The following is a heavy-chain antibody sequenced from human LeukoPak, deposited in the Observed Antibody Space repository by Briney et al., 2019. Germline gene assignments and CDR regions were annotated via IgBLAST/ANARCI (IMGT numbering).Heavy chain of an antibody. J-gene: IGHJ4*02. V-gene: IGHV3-30-3*01. D-gene: IGHD2-2*01. CDR1: GFTFSSYA. CDR2: ISYDGSNK. CDR3: GRLAHNAWYAIDF. Sequence: GGSLRLSCAASGFTFSSYAMHWVRQAPGKGLEWVAVISYDGSNKYYADSVKGRFTISRDNSKNTLYLQMNSLRAEDTAVYYCGRLAHNAWYAIDFWGQGTLVTVSS.